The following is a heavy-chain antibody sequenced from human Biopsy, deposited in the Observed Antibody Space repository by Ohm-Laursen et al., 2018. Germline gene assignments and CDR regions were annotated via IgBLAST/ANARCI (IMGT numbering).Heavy chain of an antibody. CDR3: ARAYRMYFFDF. Sequence: SETLSLTCTVSGDSISSYYWGWIRQPPGKGLEWIGYVHYTGITDYNRSLQSRVTISVDTSKNHFSLRLRSVTPADTAIYYCARAYRMYFFDFWGQGSLVTVSA. V-gene: IGHV4-59*01. D-gene: IGHD3-16*02. CDR2: VHYTGIT. CDR1: GDSISSYY. J-gene: IGHJ4*02.